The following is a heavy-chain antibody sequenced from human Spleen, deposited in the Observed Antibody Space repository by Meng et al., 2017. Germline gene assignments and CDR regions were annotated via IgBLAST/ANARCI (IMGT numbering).Heavy chain of an antibody. CDR2: INAIFGTT. CDR3: ARKAGNCISTTCYSLDY. Sequence: SVKVSCKALGGIFSNYVIGWVRQAPGQGLEWMGGINAIFGTTNYAQKFQGRVTITTDESTSTVYMELTRLTSEDTAVYFCARKAGNCISTTCYSLDYWGQGTLVTVSS. V-gene: IGHV1-69*05. D-gene: IGHD2-2*01. CDR1: GGIFSNYV. J-gene: IGHJ4*02.